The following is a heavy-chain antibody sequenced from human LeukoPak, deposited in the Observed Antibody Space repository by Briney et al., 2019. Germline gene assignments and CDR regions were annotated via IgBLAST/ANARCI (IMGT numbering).Heavy chain of an antibody. V-gene: IGHV3-33*01. Sequence: QPGRSLRLSCAASGFTFSSYGMHWVRQAPGKGLEWVAVIWYDGSNKYYADSVKGRFTISRDNSKNTLYLQMNSLRAEDTAVYYCARFRVPAAQMGALDIWGQGTMVTVSS. CDR2: IWYDGSNK. CDR1: GFTFSSYG. D-gene: IGHD2-2*01. CDR3: ARFRVPAAQMGALDI. J-gene: IGHJ3*02.